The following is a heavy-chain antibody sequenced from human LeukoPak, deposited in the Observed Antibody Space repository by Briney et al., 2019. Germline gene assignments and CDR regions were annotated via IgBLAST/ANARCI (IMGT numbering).Heavy chain of an antibody. V-gene: IGHV3-30*18. CDR2: LSDDGSNK. CDR3: AKDPHSSSWYYFDS. J-gene: IGHJ4*02. Sequence: GGSLRLSCAASRFTFSYFAMHWGRQAPAKRLKRVAVLSDDGSNKFYADSVKGRFTISRDNSKNTLYLQMNSLRAEDTAFYYCAKDPHSSSWYYFDSWGQGTLVTVSS. D-gene: IGHD6-13*01. CDR1: RFTFSYFA.